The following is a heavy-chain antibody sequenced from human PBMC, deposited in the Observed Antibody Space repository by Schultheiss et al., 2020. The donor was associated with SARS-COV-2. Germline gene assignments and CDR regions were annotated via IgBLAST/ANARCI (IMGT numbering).Heavy chain of an antibody. CDR3: ARELERHYYYYMDV. Sequence: GGSLRLSCAASGFTFSSYAISWVRQAPGKGLEWVSAISGSGGSTYYADSVKGRFTISRDNSKNSLYLQMNSLRTDDTAVYYCARELERHYYYYMDVWGKGTAVTVSS. CDR1: GFTFSSYA. D-gene: IGHD1-1*01. J-gene: IGHJ6*03. V-gene: IGHV3-23*01. CDR2: ISGSGGST.